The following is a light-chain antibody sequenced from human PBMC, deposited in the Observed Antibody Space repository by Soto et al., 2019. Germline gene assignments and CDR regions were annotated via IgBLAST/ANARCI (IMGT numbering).Light chain of an antibody. CDR2: GAS. V-gene: IGKV3-20*01. J-gene: IGKJ1*01. Sequence: ETVLTQSPGTLSLSPGERATLSCRASQSVSSSYLAWYQQKPGQAPRLLIYGASSRATGIQDRFSGSGSGTDFTLTISRLEPEDFAVYYCQQYDSSPKPFGQGTKVDIK. CDR1: QSVSSSY. CDR3: QQYDSSPKP.